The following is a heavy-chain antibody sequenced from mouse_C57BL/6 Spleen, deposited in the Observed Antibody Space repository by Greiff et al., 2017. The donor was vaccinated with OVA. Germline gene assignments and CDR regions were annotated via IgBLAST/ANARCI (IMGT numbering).Heavy chain of an antibody. D-gene: IGHD1-1*01. CDR1: GFPFSDYG. CDR3: APSITTVTYGAMDY. V-gene: IGHV5-17*01. CDR2: ISSGGSTI. J-gene: IGHJ4*01. Sequence: EVQLVESGGGLVKPGGSLTLSCAASGFPFSDYGMPWVRQAPEKGLEWVAYISSGGSTIYYADTVKGRFTISRDNAKNTLFLQMTSLRSEDTAMYYCAPSITTVTYGAMDYWGQGTSVTVSS.